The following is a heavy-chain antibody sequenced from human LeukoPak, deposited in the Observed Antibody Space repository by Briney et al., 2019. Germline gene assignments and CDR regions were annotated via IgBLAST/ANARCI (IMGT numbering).Heavy chain of an antibody. CDR1: GFISSDYY. CDR3: VGLGENY. Sequence: TGGSLRLSCAASGFISSDYYMSWIRQAPGKGLEWISYITSSSTSYTNYAGSVKGRFTISRDNAKNSLYLQMNSLRAEDTAVYYCVGLGENYWGQGTLVTVSS. CDR2: ITSSSTSYT. J-gene: IGHJ4*02. D-gene: IGHD3-10*01. V-gene: IGHV3-11*06.